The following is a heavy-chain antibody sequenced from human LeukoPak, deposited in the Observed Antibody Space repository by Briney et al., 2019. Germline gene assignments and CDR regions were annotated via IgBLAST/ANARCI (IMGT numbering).Heavy chain of an antibody. D-gene: IGHD2-15*01. V-gene: IGHV3-30*18. CDR1: GFIFSSHD. CDR2: ISYDGSKK. J-gene: IGHJ6*03. Sequence: GGSLRLSCAASGFIFSSHDMQWVRQAPGKGLEWVAAISYDGSKKYYTDSVKGRFTLSRDNSKNTLHLQMNSLRPEDTALYYCAKQVVRPYYYYMDVWGKGTMVTVSS. CDR3: AKQVVRPYYYYMDV.